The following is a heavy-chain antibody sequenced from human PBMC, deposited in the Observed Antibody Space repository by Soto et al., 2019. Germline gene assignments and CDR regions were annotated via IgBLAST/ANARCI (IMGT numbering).Heavy chain of an antibody. CDR3: TKDRATHRNY. CDR2: ISSDGSNK. V-gene: IGHV3-30*18. CDR1: GFTFRNYV. D-gene: IGHD5-12*01. J-gene: IGHJ4*02. Sequence: QVQLMESEGGVVQPGRSLSLSCAASGFTFRNYVMHWVSQAPGKGLEWVAVISSDGSNKYYADSVKGRFTISRDNSKNTLYLQMNSLRIEDTAVYYCTKDRATHRNYWGQGTLVTVSS.